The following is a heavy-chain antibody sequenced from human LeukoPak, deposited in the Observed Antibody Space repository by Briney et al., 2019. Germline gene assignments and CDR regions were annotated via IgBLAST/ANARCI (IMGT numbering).Heavy chain of an antibody. CDR1: GYTLTSYG. Sequence: ASVKVSCKASGYTLTSYGISWVRQAPGQGLEWMGWISAYNGNKNYAQKLQGRVTMCTDTCTSTAYMWLRSLRADNTAVYFCAREPPGYCDSSCYSGYWGQGTLVTVSS. D-gene: IGHD3-22*01. CDR3: AREPPGYCDSSCYSGY. V-gene: IGHV1-18*01. CDR2: ISAYNGNK. J-gene: IGHJ4*02.